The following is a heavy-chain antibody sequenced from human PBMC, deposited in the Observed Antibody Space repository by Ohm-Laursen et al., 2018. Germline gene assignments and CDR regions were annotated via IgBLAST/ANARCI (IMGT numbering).Heavy chain of an antibody. V-gene: IGHV3-21*01. J-gene: IGHJ6*02. Sequence: SLRLSCSASGFTFRSYSMNWVRQAPGKGLEWVASIRSDSSDIYYADSVKGRFTISRDNAKNSLYLQMNSLRAEDTAVYYCARDPSGHGMDVWGQGTTVTVS. D-gene: IGHD3-10*01. CDR3: ARDPSGHGMDV. CDR2: IRSDSSDI. CDR1: GFTFRSYS.